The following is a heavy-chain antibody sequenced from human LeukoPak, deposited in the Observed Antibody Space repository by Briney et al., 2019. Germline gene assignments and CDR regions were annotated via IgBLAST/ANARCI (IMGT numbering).Heavy chain of an antibody. V-gene: IGHV1-2*02. J-gene: IGHJ4*02. CDR3: ARDAHRIAVAGTCDY. CDR1: GYTFTGYY. CDR2: INPNSGGT. Sequence: ASVKVSCKASGYTFTGYYMHWVRQAPGQGLEWMGWINPNSGGTNYAQKFQGRITMTRNTSISTAYMELSRLRSDDTAVYDCARDAHRIAVAGTCDYWGQGTLVTVSS. D-gene: IGHD6-19*01.